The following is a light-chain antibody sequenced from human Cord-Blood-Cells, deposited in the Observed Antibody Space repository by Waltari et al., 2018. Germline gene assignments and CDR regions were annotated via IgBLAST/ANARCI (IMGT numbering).Light chain of an antibody. CDR1: SSTIGAGYD. V-gene: IGLV1-40*01. Sequence: QSVLTQPPSVAGAPGQRVPLPCPGSSSTIGAGYDAHRYQQLPGTAPKLLLYGNSTRPSGVPDRFSGSKSGTSASLAITGLQAEDEADYYCQSYDSSLSGYVFGTGTKVTVL. J-gene: IGLJ1*01. CDR2: GNS. CDR3: QSYDSSLSGYV.